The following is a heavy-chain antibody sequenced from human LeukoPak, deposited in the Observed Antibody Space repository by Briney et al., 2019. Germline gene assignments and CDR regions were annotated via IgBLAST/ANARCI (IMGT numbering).Heavy chain of an antibody. CDR3: ARSPTSWYFDY. V-gene: IGHV3-30*02. CDR2: IRYHGSDK. J-gene: IGHJ4*02. CDR1: RFTFSGSG. Sequence: GGSLRLSCAASRFTFSGSGMHWVRQAPGKGLEWVGFIRYHGSDKFYADSVKGRFTISRDNSKNTLYLQMNSPRPEDTSVYYCARSPTSWYFDYWGQGTLVTVSS. D-gene: IGHD2-2*01.